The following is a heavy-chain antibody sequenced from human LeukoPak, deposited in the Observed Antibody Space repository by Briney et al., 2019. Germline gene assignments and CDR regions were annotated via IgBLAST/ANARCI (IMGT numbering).Heavy chain of an antibody. Sequence: SETLSLTCTVSGGSISSYYWSWVRQPPGKGLEWIGYIYTSGSTNYNPSLKSRVTMSVDTSKNQFSLKLSSVTAADTAVYYCARDRITMVRGVKNPNWFDPWGQGTLVTVSS. CDR3: ARDRITMVRGVKNPNWFDP. V-gene: IGHV4-4*09. J-gene: IGHJ5*02. CDR2: IYTSGST. D-gene: IGHD3-10*01. CDR1: GGSISSYY.